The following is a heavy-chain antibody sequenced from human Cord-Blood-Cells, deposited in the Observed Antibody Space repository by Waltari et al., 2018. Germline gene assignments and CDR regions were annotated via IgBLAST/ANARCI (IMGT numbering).Heavy chain of an antibody. Sequence: EVQLVESGGGLIQPGGSLRLSCAASGFTVSSNYLGWVRQAPGKGLEWVSVIYSGGSTYYADSVKGRFTISRDNSKNTLYLQKNSLRAEDTAVYYCGRDRYNWGSFDIWGQGTMVTVSS. J-gene: IGHJ3*02. V-gene: IGHV3-53*01. CDR1: GFTVSSNY. D-gene: IGHD1-20*01. CDR2: IYSGGST. CDR3: GRDRYNWGSFDI.